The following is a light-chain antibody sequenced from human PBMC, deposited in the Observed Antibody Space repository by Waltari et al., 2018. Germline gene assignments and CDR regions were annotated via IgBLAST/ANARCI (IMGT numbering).Light chain of an antibody. Sequence: QSALTQPASVSVSPGQSITIPCTCTRSNIGSYNHVSWHQQHPGKAPKLILSGVNKRPSGVSNRFSGSKSGNTASLTISGLQAEDEADYYCSSYAGRDTYVVFGGGTKLTVL. J-gene: IGLJ2*01. CDR3: SSYAGRDTYVV. V-gene: IGLV2-23*02. CDR2: GVN. CDR1: RSNIGSYNH.